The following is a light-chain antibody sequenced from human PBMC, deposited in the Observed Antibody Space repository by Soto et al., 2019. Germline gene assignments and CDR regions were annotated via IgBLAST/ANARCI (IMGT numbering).Light chain of an antibody. V-gene: IGLV1-40*01. J-gene: IGLJ3*02. CDR2: DNN. CDR3: QSYDNSLSAWV. CDR1: SSNIGAGYD. Sequence: QSVLTQPPSVSGAPGQRVTISCTGSSSNIGAGYDVHWYQQLPETAPKLLIYDNNNRPSGVPDRFSGSKSGTSASLAITGLQAEDEADYYCQSYDNSLSAWVFGGGTKVTVL.